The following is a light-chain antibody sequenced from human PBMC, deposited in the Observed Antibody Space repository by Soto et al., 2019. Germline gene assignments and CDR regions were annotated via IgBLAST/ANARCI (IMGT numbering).Light chain of an antibody. J-gene: IGKJ1*01. CDR1: QSVSSSY. Sequence: EVVLTQSPGTLSLSPGERATLSCRAGQSVSSSYLAWYQQKPGQAPRLLIYGASTRATGIPARFSGSGSGTDFTLTISSLQSEDFAVYYCQQYNNWPPTWTFGQGTKVDIK. CDR3: QQYNNWPPTWT. V-gene: IGKV3-15*01. CDR2: GAS.